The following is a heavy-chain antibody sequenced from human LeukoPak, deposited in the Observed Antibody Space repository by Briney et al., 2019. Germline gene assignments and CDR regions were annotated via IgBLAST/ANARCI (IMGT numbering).Heavy chain of an antibody. CDR3: ARENNYGYNRFDY. CDR2: IYSGGST. CDR1: GFTVSVNY. J-gene: IGHJ4*02. Sequence: PGGSLRLSCAASGFTVSVNYMNWVRQAPGKGLEWGSVIYSGGSTYYADSVKGRFAISRDSSKNTLYLQMNSLRPEDTAVYYCARENNYGYNRFDYWGQGTLVTVSS. V-gene: IGHV3-53*01. D-gene: IGHD5-18*01.